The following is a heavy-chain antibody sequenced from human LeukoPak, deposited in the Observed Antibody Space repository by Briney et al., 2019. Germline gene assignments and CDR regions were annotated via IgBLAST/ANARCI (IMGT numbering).Heavy chain of an antibody. CDR3: ARRPYDILTGYSYYFDY. D-gene: IGHD3-9*01. CDR2: IIPIFGTA. V-gene: IGHV1-69*06. CDR1: GYTFTSYG. J-gene: IGHJ4*02. Sequence: ASVKVSCKASGYTFTSYGISWVRQAPGQGLEWMGGIIPIFGTANYAQKFQGRVTITADKSTSTAYMELSSLRSEDTAVYYCARRPYDILTGYSYYFDYWGQGTLVTVSS.